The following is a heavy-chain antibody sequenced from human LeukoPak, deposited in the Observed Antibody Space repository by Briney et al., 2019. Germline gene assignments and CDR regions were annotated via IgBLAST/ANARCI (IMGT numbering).Heavy chain of an antibody. CDR2: IYSGGST. D-gene: IGHD3-22*01. CDR1: GFTLSSNY. V-gene: IGHV3-66*04. CDR3: ARPGYYYDSSGYYFDY. J-gene: IGHJ4*02. Sequence: GGSLRLSCAASGFTLSSNYMSWVRQAPGKGPEWVSVIYSGGSTYYADSVKGRFTISRDNSKNTLYLQMNSLRAEDTAVYYCARPGYYYDSSGYYFDYWGQGTLVTVSS.